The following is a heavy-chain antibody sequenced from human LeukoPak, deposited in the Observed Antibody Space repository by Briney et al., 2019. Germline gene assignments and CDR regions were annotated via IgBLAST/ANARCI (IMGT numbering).Heavy chain of an antibody. V-gene: IGHV4-4*07. Sequence: SETLSLTCTVSGGSTSSYYWSWIRQPPGKGLEWIGRIYTSGIISGNTNYNPSLESRVTMSVDASKNQFSLKLTSVTAADTAIYYCARDRYYYDTSGYYSAFETWGQGTMVTVSS. CDR3: ARDRYYYDTSGYYSAFET. CDR1: GGSTSSYY. CDR2: IYTSGIISGNT. J-gene: IGHJ3*02. D-gene: IGHD3-22*01.